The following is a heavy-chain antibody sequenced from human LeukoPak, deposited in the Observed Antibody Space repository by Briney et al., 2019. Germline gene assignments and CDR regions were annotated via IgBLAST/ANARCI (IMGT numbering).Heavy chain of an antibody. CDR3: AREVIGYYYDSSGLSFDY. CDR2: ISYDGSNK. J-gene: IGHJ4*02. CDR1: GFTFSSYA. Sequence: GGSLRLSCAASGFTFSSYATHWVRQAPGKGLEWVAVISYDGSNKYYADSVKGRFTISRDNSKNTLYLQMNSLRAEDTAVYYCAREVIGYYYDSSGLSFDYWGQGTLVTVSS. V-gene: IGHV3-30-3*01. D-gene: IGHD3-22*01.